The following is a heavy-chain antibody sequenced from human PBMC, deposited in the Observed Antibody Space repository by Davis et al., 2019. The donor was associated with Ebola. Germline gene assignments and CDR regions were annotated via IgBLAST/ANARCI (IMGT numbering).Heavy chain of an antibody. V-gene: IGHV4-59*12. CDR2: IYYSGST. CDR3: ARGSYYMDV. CDR1: GGSISSYY. J-gene: IGHJ6*03. Sequence: PGGSLRLSCTVSGGSISSYYWSWIRQPPGKGLEWIGYIYYSGSTNYNPSLKSRVTISVDTSKNQFSLKLSSVTAADTAVYYCARGSYYMDVWGKGTTVTVSS.